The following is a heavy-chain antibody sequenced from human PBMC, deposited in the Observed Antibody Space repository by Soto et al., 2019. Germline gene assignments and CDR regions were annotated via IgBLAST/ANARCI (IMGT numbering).Heavy chain of an antibody. Sequence: QAQVVQSGAEVRKPGSSVKLSGKASEGTFNSYAIAWVRQALGQGLEWMGGIIPYYNTLNYAQKFQDRVTSTADDSTNTVYMELSSLRSDDTAVYFCASGASRWYPYCFDSWAQGTLVTVSS. J-gene: IGHJ4*02. V-gene: IGHV1-69*01. D-gene: IGHD6-13*01. CDR2: IIPYYNTL. CDR1: EGTFNSYA. CDR3: ASGASRWYPYCFDS.